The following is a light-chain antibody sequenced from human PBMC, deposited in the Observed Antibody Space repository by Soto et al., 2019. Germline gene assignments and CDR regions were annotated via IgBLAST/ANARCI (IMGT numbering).Light chain of an antibody. CDR3: QSYDSSNNV. Sequence: NFMLTQPHSVSESPGKTVTISCTRSSGSIASNYVQWYQQRPGSAPTTVIYEDNQRPSGVPDRFSGSIDSSSNSASLTISGLKTEDEADHYCQSYDSSNNVFGSGTQLTVL. CDR1: SGSIASNY. V-gene: IGLV6-57*04. J-gene: IGLJ6*01. CDR2: EDN.